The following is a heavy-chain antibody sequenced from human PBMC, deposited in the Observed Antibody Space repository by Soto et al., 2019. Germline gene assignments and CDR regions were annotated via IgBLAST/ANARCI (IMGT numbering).Heavy chain of an antibody. CDR3: ATDRPGYTGGRFDY. D-gene: IGHD6-19*01. V-gene: IGHV1-24*01. Sequence: ASVKVSCKVSGYTLTELSMHWVRQALGKGLEWMGGFDPEDGETIYAQKFQGRVTMTEDTSTDTAYMELSSLRSEDTAVYYCATDRPGYTGGRFDYWGQGTLVTVYS. CDR2: FDPEDGET. J-gene: IGHJ4*02. CDR1: GYTLTELS.